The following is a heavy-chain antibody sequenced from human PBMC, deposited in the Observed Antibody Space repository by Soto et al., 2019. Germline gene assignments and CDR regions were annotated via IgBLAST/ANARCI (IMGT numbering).Heavy chain of an antibody. Sequence: EASVKVSCKASGYTFTSYAMHWVRQAPGQRLEWMGWINAGNGNTKYSQKFQGRVTITRDTSASTAYMELSSLRSEDTAVYYCAKPSITMVRGVISAFDIWGQGTMVTVSS. CDR2: INAGNGNT. CDR3: AKPSITMVRGVISAFDI. D-gene: IGHD3-10*01. CDR1: GYTFTSYA. V-gene: IGHV1-3*01. J-gene: IGHJ3*02.